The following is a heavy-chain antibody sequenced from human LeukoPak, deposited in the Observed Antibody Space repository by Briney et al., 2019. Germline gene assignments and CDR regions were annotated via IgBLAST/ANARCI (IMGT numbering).Heavy chain of an antibody. Sequence: GGSLRLSCAASGFTISRSSMHWVRQAPGKGLEFVSAISRSGGNTYYANSVKGRFTISRDTSKNMLYLQMNSLRAEDTAVYYCARDSLSYYYDSSGSNWFDPWGQGTLVTVSS. J-gene: IGHJ5*02. CDR3: ARDSLSYYYDSSGSNWFDP. D-gene: IGHD3-22*01. V-gene: IGHV3-64*01. CDR2: ISRSGGNT. CDR1: GFTISRSS.